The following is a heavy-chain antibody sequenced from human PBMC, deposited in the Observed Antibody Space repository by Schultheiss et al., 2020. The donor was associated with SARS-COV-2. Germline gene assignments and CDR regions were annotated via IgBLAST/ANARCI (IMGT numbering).Heavy chain of an antibody. Sequence: SETLSLTCTVSGYSISSGYYWSWIRQPAGKGLEWIGRIYTSGSTNYNPSLSPSLKSRISISVDTPKNQFSLRLTSVTAADTAVYYCARLGGRGSGWGHYYYYYMDVWGKGTTVTVSS. D-gene: IGHD6-19*01. V-gene: IGHV4-61*02. CDR3: ARLGGRGSGWGHYYYYYMDV. J-gene: IGHJ6*03. CDR2: IYTSGST. CDR1: GYSISSGYY.